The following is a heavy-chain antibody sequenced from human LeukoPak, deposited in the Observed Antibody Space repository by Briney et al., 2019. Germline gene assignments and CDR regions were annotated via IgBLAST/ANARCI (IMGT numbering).Heavy chain of an antibody. V-gene: IGHV3-7*01. Sequence: GGSLRLSCAASGFTFSNYWLTWFRQAPGQGLEWVANIKQDGSEKHYVDSVKGRFTISRDNAKNSLYLQMNSLGAEDTAVYYCARDRQIAYWGQGTLVTVSS. CDR2: IKQDGSEK. CDR1: GFTFSNYW. CDR3: ARDRQIAY. J-gene: IGHJ4*02.